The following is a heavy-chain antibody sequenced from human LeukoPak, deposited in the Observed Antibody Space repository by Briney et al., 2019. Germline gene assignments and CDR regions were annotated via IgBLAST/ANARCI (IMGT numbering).Heavy chain of an antibody. V-gene: IGHV4-59*01. CDR1: GGSISSYY. CDR2: IYYSGST. Sequence: PSETLSLTCTVSGGSISSYYWSWIRQPPGKGLEWVGYIYYSGSTNYNPSLKSRVTISVDTSKNQFSLKLSSVTAADTAVYYCAGEEEPSNCFYPWGQGTLVTVSS. CDR3: AGEEEPSNCFYP. D-gene: IGHD1-14*01. J-gene: IGHJ5*02.